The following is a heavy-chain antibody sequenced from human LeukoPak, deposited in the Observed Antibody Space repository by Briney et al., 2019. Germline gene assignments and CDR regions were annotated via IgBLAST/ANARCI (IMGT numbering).Heavy chain of an antibody. CDR3: ARDGYYYDSSGYYSDY. CDR2: INPSGGST. V-gene: IGHV1-46*01. CDR1: GYTFTSYY. Sequence: ASVKVSCKASGYTFTSYYTHWVRQAPGQGLEWMGIINPSGGSTSYAQKFQGRVTMTRDTSTSTVYMELSSLRSEDTAVYYCARDGYYYDSSGYYSDYWGQGTLVTVSS. D-gene: IGHD3-22*01. J-gene: IGHJ4*02.